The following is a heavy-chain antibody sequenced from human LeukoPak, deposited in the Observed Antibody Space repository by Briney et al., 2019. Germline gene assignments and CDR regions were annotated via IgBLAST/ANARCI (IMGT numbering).Heavy chain of an antibody. Sequence: PSETLSLTCTVSGGSISSDYWSWIRQPPGKGLEWIGYIYYSGSTNYNPSLKSRVTILVDTSKNQFSLKLSSVTAADTAVYYCARDRFGEFDYWGQGTLVTVSS. CDR3: ARDRFGEFDY. V-gene: IGHV4-59*01. CDR2: IYYSGST. CDR1: GGSISSDY. J-gene: IGHJ4*02. D-gene: IGHD3-10*01.